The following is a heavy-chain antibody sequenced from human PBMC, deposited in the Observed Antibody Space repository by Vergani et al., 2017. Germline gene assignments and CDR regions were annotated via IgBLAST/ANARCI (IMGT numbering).Heavy chain of an antibody. Sequence: QVQLVESGGGVVQPGRSLRLSCAASGFTFSSNGMHWVRQAPGKGLEWVAVITYDGSNKYYADSVKGRFTISRDNSKNTLDLQMTSLRAEDTAVYYCAKDLTYGTRSYPDYWGQGTLVTVSS. J-gene: IGHJ4*02. CDR3: AKDLTYGTRSYPDY. CDR2: ITYDGSNK. D-gene: IGHD4-23*01. CDR1: GFTFSSNG. V-gene: IGHV3-30*18.